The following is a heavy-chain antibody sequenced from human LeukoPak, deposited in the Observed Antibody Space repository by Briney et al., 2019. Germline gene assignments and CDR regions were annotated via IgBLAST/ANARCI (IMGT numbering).Heavy chain of an antibody. Sequence: GGSLRLSCAASGFTFSSYWMSWVRQAPGKGLEWVANIEQDGSEKYYVDSVKGRFTISSVNAKNSLYLQMNSLRAEDTAVYYCARDTHYYDSSGYYPYYFDYWGQGTLVTVSS. CDR3: ARDTHYYDSSGYYPYYFDY. D-gene: IGHD3-22*01. V-gene: IGHV3-7*01. J-gene: IGHJ4*02. CDR2: IEQDGSEK. CDR1: GFTFSSYW.